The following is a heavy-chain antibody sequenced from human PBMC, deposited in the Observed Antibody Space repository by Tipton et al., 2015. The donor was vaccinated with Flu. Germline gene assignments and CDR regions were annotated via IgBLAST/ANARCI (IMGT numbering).Heavy chain of an antibody. J-gene: IGHJ4*02. CDR3: ARVSGYSSGLGY. D-gene: IGHD6-19*01. V-gene: IGHV3-48*03. CDR1: GFTFSSYE. CDR2: ISSSGSTI. Sequence: SLRLSCAASGFTFSSYEMNWVRQAPGKGLEWVSYISSSGSTIYYADSVKGRFTISRDNAKNSLYLQMNSLRAEDTAVYYCARVSGYSSGLGYWGRGTLVTVSS.